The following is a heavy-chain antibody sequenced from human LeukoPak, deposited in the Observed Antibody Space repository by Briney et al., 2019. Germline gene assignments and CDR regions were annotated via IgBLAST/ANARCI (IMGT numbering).Heavy chain of an antibody. CDR2: ISANGQAT. J-gene: IGHJ4*02. CDR1: GFAFGTYA. D-gene: IGHD4-17*01. CDR3: ARERRTVTTDY. V-gene: IGHV3-23*01. Sequence: GGSLRLSCAGSGFAFGTYAMSWVRQAPGMGLEWVSSISANGQATYYADSVEGRFTISRDNAKNSLYLQMNSLRAEDTAVYYCARERRTVTTDYWGQGTLVTVSS.